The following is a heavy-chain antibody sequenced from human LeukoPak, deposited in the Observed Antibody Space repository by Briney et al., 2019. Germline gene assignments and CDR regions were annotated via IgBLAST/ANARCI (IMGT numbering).Heavy chain of an antibody. Sequence: GGSLRLSCAASGFTVSSNYMSWVRQAPGKGLEWVSVIYSGGSTYYADSVKGRFTISRDNSKNTLYLQMNSLRAEDTAVYYCARDLPGIVGATTRDDPWGQGTLVTVSS. CDR3: ARDLPGIVGATTRDDP. V-gene: IGHV3-53*01. CDR1: GFTVSSNY. D-gene: IGHD1-26*01. J-gene: IGHJ5*02. CDR2: IYSGGST.